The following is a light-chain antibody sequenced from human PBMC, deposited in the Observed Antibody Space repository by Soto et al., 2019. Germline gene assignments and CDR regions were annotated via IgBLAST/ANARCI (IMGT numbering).Light chain of an antibody. CDR3: EEWDDRLNAHNYV. CDR2: SNN. V-gene: IGLV1-44*01. J-gene: IGLJ1*01. Sequence: QSALTQPPSASGTPGQRVTISCSGSSSNIGSNTVNWYQQLPGTAPKLLIYSNNQRPSGVPDRFSGSKSGTSASLAISGLQSEDEADYYCEEWDDRLNAHNYVFGTWSKVAVL. CDR1: SSNIGSNT.